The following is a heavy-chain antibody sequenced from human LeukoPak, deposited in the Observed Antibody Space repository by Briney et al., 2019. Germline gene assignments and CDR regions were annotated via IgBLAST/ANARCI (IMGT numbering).Heavy chain of an antibody. V-gene: IGHV4-39*01. J-gene: IGHJ4*02. CDR3: ARLLQVWQWLGESADY. D-gene: IGHD6-19*01. CDR2: IYYSGST. CDR1: GGSISSSSYY. Sequence: PSETLSLTCTVSGGSISSSSYYWGWIRQPPGKGLEWIGSIYYSGSTYYNPSLESRLTISVDTYKNQFSLKLSSVTAADTAVYYCARLLQVWQWLGESADYWGQGTLVTVSS.